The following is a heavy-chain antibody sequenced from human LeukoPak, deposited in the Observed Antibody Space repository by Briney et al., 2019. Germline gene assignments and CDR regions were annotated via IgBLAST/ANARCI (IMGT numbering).Heavy chain of an antibody. CDR2: IKGDGISI. V-gene: IGHV3-74*01. Sequence: GGSLRLSCAASGFDFSSNWMHWVRHAPGQGLVWVSRIKGDGISINYADSVKGRFSISRDNAKNTLYLQMNSLRVEDTAVYYCARGRPHGNDYWGQGTLVTVSS. CDR3: ARGRPHGNDY. CDR1: GFDFSSNW. D-gene: IGHD4-23*01. J-gene: IGHJ4*02.